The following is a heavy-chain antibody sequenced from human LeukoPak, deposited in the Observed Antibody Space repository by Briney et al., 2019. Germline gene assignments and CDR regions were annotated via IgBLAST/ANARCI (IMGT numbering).Heavy chain of an antibody. V-gene: IGHV1-3*03. Sequence: ASVKVSCKASGYTFTDYALHWVRQAPGQSLEWMGWITTGRGETRYSQEFQRRLTFTRETSASTVYMDLSDLRSEDTAVYYCARGGKQWRGGNYFDSWGQGTLVAVSS. CDR1: GYTFTDYA. CDR2: ITTGRGET. CDR3: ARGGKQWRGGNYFDS. J-gene: IGHJ4*02. D-gene: IGHD6-19*01.